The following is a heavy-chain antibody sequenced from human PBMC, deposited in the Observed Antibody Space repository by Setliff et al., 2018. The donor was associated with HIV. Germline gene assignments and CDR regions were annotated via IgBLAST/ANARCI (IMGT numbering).Heavy chain of an antibody. CDR3: AKGSVRMHYYDSSGYFQH. CDR1: GFAFSGHQ. Sequence: GSLRLSCAASGFAFSGHQMSWVRQAPGKGLEWVAKIKQDGSDKYYVDSVKGRFTISRDNAKNSLYLQMNSLRAEDTAVYYCAKGSVRMHYYDSSGYFQHWGQGTPVTVSS. J-gene: IGHJ1*01. CDR2: IKQDGSDK. V-gene: IGHV3-7*03. D-gene: IGHD3-22*01.